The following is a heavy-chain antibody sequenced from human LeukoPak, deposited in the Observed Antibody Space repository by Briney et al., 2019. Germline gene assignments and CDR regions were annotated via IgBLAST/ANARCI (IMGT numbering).Heavy chain of an antibody. D-gene: IGHD4-17*01. J-gene: IGHJ5*02. CDR3: ARERKVTNNWFDP. CDR1: GYTFTSYD. Sequence: GASVKVSCKASGYTFTSYDINWVRQATGQGLEWMGWMNPNRGNTGYAQKFQGRVTMTRNTSISTAYMELSSLRSEDTAVYYCARERKVTNNWFDPWGQGTLVTVSS. CDR2: MNPNRGNT. V-gene: IGHV1-8*01.